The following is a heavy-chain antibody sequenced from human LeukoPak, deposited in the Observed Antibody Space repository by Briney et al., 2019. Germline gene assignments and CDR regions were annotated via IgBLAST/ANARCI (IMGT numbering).Heavy chain of an antibody. CDR3: AREGIYGDYVDY. CDR2: INPSGGST. J-gene: IGHJ4*02. V-gene: IGHV1-46*01. CDR1: GYTFTSYY. Sequence: ASVKVSCKASGYTFTSYYMHWVRQAPGQGLEWMGIINPSGGSTSYAQKFQGRVTMTRDMSTSTVYMELSSLRSDDTAVYYCAREGIYGDYVDYWGQGTLVTVSS. D-gene: IGHD4-17*01.